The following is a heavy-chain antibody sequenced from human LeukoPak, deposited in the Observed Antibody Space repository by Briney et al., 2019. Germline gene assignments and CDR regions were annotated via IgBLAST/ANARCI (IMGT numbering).Heavy chain of an antibody. D-gene: IGHD3-22*01. CDR3: AKDWAAYDSSGYIDY. J-gene: IGHJ4*02. CDR1: GFTFSSYA. Sequence: PGGSLRLSCAASGFTFSSYAMSWVRQAPGKGLEWVSAISGSGGSTYYADSVKGRFTISRDNSKNTLYLQMNSLRAEDTAVYYCAKDWAAYDSSGYIDYWGQGTLVTVSS. V-gene: IGHV3-23*01. CDR2: ISGSGGST.